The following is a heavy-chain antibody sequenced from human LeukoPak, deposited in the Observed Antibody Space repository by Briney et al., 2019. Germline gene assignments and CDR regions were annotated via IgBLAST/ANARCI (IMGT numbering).Heavy chain of an antibody. CDR2: ISYDGSNK. V-gene: IGHV3-30*07. J-gene: IGHJ4*02. D-gene: IGHD3-22*01. CDR3: ARGIGDYDSSGRNYYFDY. CDR1: GFTFSSYA. Sequence: GRSLRLSCATSGFTFSSYAMHWVRQAPGKGLEWVAVISYDGSNKYYADSVKGRFTISRENAKNSLYLQMNSLRAGDTAVYYCARGIGDYDSSGRNYYFDYWGQGTLVTVSS.